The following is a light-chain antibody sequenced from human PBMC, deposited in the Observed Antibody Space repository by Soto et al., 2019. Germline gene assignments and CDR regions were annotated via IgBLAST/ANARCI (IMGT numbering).Light chain of an antibody. CDR3: QQYNGSPPWT. V-gene: IGKV3-15*01. J-gene: IGKJ1*01. Sequence: EIVMTQSPATLSVSPGERATLSCRASQSISSNLAWYQQKPGQAPRLLIYGASTRANGVPARFSGRGSGTEFTLTISSLQSEDFALYYCQQYNGSPPWTFGQGTKVDIK. CDR2: GAS. CDR1: QSISSN.